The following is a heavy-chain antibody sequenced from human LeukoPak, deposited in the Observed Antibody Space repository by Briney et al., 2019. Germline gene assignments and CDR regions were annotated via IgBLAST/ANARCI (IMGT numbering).Heavy chain of an antibody. V-gene: IGHV4-34*01. Sequence: PSETLSLTCAVYGESLSKYYWSWIRQSPGKGLEWIGEINHRGSTNRNPSLKGRVTLSVDTSKHQFSLKLSSVTAADAAVYYCASSVGSTDYWGQGTLVTVSS. D-gene: IGHD1-26*01. J-gene: IGHJ4*02. CDR1: GESLSKYY. CDR3: ASSVGSTDY. CDR2: INHRGST.